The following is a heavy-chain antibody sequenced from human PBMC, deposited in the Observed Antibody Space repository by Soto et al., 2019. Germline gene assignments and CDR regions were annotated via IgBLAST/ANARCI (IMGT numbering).Heavy chain of an antibody. V-gene: IGHV3-11*05. CDR2: ISTRRDIR. Sequence: QVQLVESGGGLVKPGGSLRLSCAASGFSLSAYYMSWIRQAPGKGPEWLSYISTRRDIRNYADSVKGRFTISRDNAENSLYLELNSLRDEDTAVYYCAGDRGAVAGQYFDYWGQGILVTVSS. CDR1: GFSLSAYY. D-gene: IGHD6-19*01. J-gene: IGHJ4*02. CDR3: AGDRGAVAGQYFDY.